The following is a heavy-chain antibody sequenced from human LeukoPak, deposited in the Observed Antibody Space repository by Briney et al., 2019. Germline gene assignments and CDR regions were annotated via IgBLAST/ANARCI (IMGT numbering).Heavy chain of an antibody. CDR1: GYTFTSYY. J-gene: IGHJ4*02. Sequence: ASVKVSCKASGYTFTSYYMHWVRQAPGQWLEWMGIINPSGGSTSYAQKFQGRVTMTRDTSTSTVYMELSSLRSEDTAAYYCARSAVAGLFDYWGQGTLVTVSS. V-gene: IGHV1-46*01. D-gene: IGHD6-19*01. CDR3: ARSAVAGLFDY. CDR2: INPSGGST.